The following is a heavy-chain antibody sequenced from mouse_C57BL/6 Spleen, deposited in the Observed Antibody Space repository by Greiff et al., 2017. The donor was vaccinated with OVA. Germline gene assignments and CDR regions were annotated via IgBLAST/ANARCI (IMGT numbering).Heavy chain of an antibody. D-gene: IGHD2-4*01. V-gene: IGHV1-80*01. CDR3: ARSNDYDRGSWFAY. Sequence: QVQLKQSGAELVKPGASVKISCKASGYAFSSYWMNWVKQRPGKGLEWIGQIYPGDGDTNYNGKFKGKATLTADKSSSTAYMQLSSLTSEDSAVYFCARSNDYDRGSWFAYWGQGTLVTVSA. CDR1: GYAFSSYW. CDR2: IYPGDGDT. J-gene: IGHJ3*01.